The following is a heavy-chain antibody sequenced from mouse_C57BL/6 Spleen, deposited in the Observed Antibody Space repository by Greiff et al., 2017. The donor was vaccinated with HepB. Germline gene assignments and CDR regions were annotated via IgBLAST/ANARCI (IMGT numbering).Heavy chain of an antibody. CDR2: INPYNGDT. V-gene: IGHV1-20*01. CDR1: GYSFTGYF. D-gene: IGHD1-1*01. CDR3: ARYYYYGSSYSYYAMDY. J-gene: IGHJ4*01. Sequence: EVMLVESGPELVKPGDSVKISCKASGYSFTGYFMNWVMQSHGKSLEWIGRINPYNGDTFYNQKFKGKATLTVDKSSSTAHMELRSLTSEDSAVYYCARYYYYGSSYSYYAMDYWGQGTSVTVSS.